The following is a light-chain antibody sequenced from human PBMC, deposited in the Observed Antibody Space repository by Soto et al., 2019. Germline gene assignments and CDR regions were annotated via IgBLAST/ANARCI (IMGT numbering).Light chain of an antibody. CDR2: EVS. J-gene: IGLJ3*02. CDR1: SSDVGSYNL. Sequence: QSALTQPASGSGSPGQSITISCTGTSSDVGSYNLVSWYQQHPGKAPKLMIYEVSKRPSGVSNRFSGSKSGNTASLTISGLQAEDEADYYCCSYAGSSTSWVFGGGTQLTVL. CDR3: CSYAGSSTSWV. V-gene: IGLV2-23*02.